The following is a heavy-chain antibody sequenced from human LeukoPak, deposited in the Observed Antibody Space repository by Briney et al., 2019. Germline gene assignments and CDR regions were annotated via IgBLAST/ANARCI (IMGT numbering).Heavy chain of an antibody. V-gene: IGHV1-69*06. J-gene: IGHJ4*02. CDR3: ARDCTNGVCYTGIDY. CDR1: GGTFSSYA. CDR2: IIPIFGTA. D-gene: IGHD2-8*01. Sequence: ASVKVSCKASGGTFSSYAISWVRQAPGQGLEWMGGIIPIFGTANYAQKFQGRVTITADKSTSTAYMELSSLRSEDTAVYYCARDCTNGVCYTGIDYWGQGTLVTVSS.